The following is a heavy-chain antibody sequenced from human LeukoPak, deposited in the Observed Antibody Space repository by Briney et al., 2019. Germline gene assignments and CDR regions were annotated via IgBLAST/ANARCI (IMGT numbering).Heavy chain of an antibody. V-gene: IGHV3-23*01. CDR2: ISGGGTTT. Sequence: GGSLRLSCAASRFTFSIYSMSWVRQAPGKGLEWVSAISGGGTTTYYADSVEGRFTISRDNSKNTLYLHMNSLRAEDTAVYYCAKVGPSRIVVPAAYWYFDLWGRGTLVTVSS. D-gene: IGHD2-2*01. J-gene: IGHJ2*01. CDR1: RFTFSIYS. CDR3: AKVGPSRIVVPAAYWYFDL.